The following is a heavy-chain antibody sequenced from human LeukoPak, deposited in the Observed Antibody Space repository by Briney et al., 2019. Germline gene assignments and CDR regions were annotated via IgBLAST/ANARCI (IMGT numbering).Heavy chain of an antibody. CDR2: ISWNNDSI. V-gene: IGHV3-9*03. D-gene: IGHD3-10*01. Sequence: PRSLSCAASVYTLYVYAVHWVRQAPVKGLAWVPCISWNNDSISYTDSVKGRLPISRDNAMNSLYLQMNSVRGEVMALYYCAKASSPYYGSGSYALCDYWGQGTLVTVSS. CDR1: VYTLYVYA. CDR3: AKASSPYYGSGSYALCDY. J-gene: IGHJ4*02.